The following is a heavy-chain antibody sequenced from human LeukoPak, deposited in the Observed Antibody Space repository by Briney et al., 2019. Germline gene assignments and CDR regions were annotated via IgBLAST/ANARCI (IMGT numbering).Heavy chain of an antibody. Sequence: SETLSLTCAVYGGSFSGYYWSWIRQPPGKGLEWIGEINHSGSTNYNPSLKSRVTISVDTSKNQFSLKLSSVTAADTAVYYCAREGTMIVVVNAFDIWGQGTMVTVSS. J-gene: IGHJ3*02. CDR1: GGSFSGYY. CDR2: INHSGST. D-gene: IGHD3-22*01. CDR3: AREGTMIVVVNAFDI. V-gene: IGHV4-34*01.